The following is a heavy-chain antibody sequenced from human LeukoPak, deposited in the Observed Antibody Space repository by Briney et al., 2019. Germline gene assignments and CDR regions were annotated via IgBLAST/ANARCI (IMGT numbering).Heavy chain of an antibody. J-gene: IGHJ4*02. CDR2: IYHSGST. CDR1: GGSISSGGYY. CDR3: ARERRDGYNTFDN. V-gene: IGHV4-30-2*01. D-gene: IGHD5-24*01. Sequence: SETLSLTCTVSGGSISSGGYYWRWIRQPPGKGLGWIGYIYHSGSTYYNPSLKSRVTISVDRSKNQFSLKLSSVTAADTAVYYCARERRDGYNTFDNWGQGTLVTVSS.